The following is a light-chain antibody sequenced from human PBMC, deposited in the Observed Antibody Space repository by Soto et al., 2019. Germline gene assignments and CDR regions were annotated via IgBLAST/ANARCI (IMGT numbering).Light chain of an antibody. CDR3: QQYGSSPPMT. V-gene: IGKV3-20*01. Sequence: EIVLTQSPGTLSLSPGARATLSCRASQSVSSYYLAWYQQKPGQAPRLLIYGASSRATGIPDRFSGSGSGTDFTLTISRLEPEDFAVYYCQQYGSSPPMTFGQGTKVDIK. CDR2: GAS. CDR1: QSVSSYY. J-gene: IGKJ1*01.